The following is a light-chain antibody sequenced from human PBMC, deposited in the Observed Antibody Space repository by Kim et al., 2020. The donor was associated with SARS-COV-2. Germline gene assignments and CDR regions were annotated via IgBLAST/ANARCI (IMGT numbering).Light chain of an antibody. CDR3: QTWDSTTLL. V-gene: IGLV3-1*01. CDR2: QDN. Sequence: SYELTQPPSVSVSPGQTASITCSADKLGDKYACWYQQKPGQSPVLVIYQDNKRPSGIPERFSGSNSGNSATLTISGTQAMDEADYYCQTWDSTTLLFGGGTQLTVL. CDR1: KLGDKY. J-gene: IGLJ3*02.